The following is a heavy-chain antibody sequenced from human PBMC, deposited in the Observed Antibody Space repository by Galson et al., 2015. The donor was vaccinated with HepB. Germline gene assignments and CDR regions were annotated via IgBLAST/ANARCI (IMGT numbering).Heavy chain of an antibody. CDR1: GYTFTSYY. D-gene: IGHD6-19*01. CDR2: INPSGGST. V-gene: IGHV1-46*01. CDR3: ARARILRYSSGWYGNWFDP. Sequence: SVKVSCKASGYTFTSYYMHWVRQAPGQGLEWMGIINPSGGSTSYAQKFQGRVTMTRDTSTSTVYMELSSLRSEDTAVYYCARARILRYSSGWYGNWFDPWGQGTLVTVSS. J-gene: IGHJ5*02.